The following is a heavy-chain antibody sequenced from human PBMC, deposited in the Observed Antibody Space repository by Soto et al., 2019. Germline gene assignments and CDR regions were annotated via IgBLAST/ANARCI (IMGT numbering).Heavy chain of an antibody. V-gene: IGHV3-23*01. Sequence: GGSLRLSCTASGFTFSSYAMSWVRQAPGKELEWVSTISGNSGKTNYAESVKGRFSISRDNSKNTVHLQLDSLRAEDTAVYFCAKLGFVLMELFYFHQWGHGTLGTVSS. J-gene: IGHJ4*01. D-gene: IGHD2-8*01. CDR3: AKLGFVLMELFYFHQ. CDR2: ISGNSGKT. CDR1: GFTFSSYA.